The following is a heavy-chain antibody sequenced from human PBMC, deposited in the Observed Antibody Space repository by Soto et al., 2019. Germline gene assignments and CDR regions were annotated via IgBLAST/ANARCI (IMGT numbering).Heavy chain of an antibody. J-gene: IGHJ4*02. CDR3: ASDRGYGLVN. CDR2: IIPTFGIT. Sequence: QVQLVQSGAEVKKPGSSVKLSCNVYGDSLSSYGFNWVRQAPGQGLEWMGGIIPTFGITNHTQKFQDRISITADASTDTAYMELRSLRADDTAIYYCASDRGYGLVNWGQRTLLTVSS. V-gene: IGHV1-69*12. CDR1: GDSLSSYG. D-gene: IGHD3-16*01.